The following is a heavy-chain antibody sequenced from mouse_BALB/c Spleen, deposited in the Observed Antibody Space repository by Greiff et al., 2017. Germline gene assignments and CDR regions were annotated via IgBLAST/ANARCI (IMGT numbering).Heavy chain of an antibody. J-gene: IGHJ3*01. V-gene: IGHV1-9*01. CDR2: ILPGSGST. Sequence: QVQLQQSGAELMKPGASVKISCKATGYTFSSYWIEWVKQRPGHGLEWIGEILPGSGSTNYNEKFKGKATFTADTSSNTAYMQLSSLTSEDSAVYYCARGMITTGFAYWGQGTLVTVSA. CDR3: ARGMITTGFAY. D-gene: IGHD2-4*01. CDR1: GYTFSSYW.